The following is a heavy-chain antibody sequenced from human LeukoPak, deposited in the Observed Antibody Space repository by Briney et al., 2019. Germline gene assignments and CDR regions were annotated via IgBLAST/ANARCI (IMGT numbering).Heavy chain of an antibody. CDR3: AKGGAGAQYYFDF. CDR2: INSDGSST. D-gene: IGHD1-26*01. CDR1: GFSFSDYW. Sequence: AGGSLRLSCAASGFSFSDYWMHWVRQAPGEGLVWVSRINSDGSSTSYADSVKGRFTISRDNAKNTLYLQMNSLRAEDTALYYCAKGGAGAQYYFDFWGQGTLVTVSS. J-gene: IGHJ4*02. V-gene: IGHV3-74*01.